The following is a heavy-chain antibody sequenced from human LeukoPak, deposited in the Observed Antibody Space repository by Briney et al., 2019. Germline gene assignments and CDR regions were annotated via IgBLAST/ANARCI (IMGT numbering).Heavy chain of an antibody. D-gene: IGHD3-22*01. CDR1: GDSISSGGHY. Sequence: SETLSLTCTFSGDSISSGGHYWSWIRQSAGKGLEWIGYIYPSGTTYYNPSLRGRLTISVDTSKNQFSLRLTSVTAADTAVYYCARDYFDSSAYYYGKGFDDWGQGTMVTVSS. V-gene: IGHV4-31*03. CDR2: IYPSGTT. CDR3: ARDYFDSSAYYYGKGFDD. J-gene: IGHJ3*01.